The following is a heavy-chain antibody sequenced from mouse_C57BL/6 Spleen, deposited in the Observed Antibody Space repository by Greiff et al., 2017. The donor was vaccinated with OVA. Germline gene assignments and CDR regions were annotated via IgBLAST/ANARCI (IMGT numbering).Heavy chain of an antibody. D-gene: IGHD2-2*01. V-gene: IGHV1-15*01. CDR2: IDPETGGT. CDR3: TSWLRGDY. J-gene: IGHJ4*01. Sequence: QVQLQQSGAELVRPGASVTLSCKASGYTFTDYEMHWVKQTPVHGLEWIGAIDPETGGTAYNQKFHGKAILTADNSSSTAYMELRSLTAEDAAVYYCTSWLRGDYWGQGTSVTVSS. CDR1: GYTFTDYE.